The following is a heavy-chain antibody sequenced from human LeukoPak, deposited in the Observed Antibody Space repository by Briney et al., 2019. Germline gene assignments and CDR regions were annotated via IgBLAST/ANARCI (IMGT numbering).Heavy chain of an antibody. J-gene: IGHJ4*02. D-gene: IGHD5-12*01. CDR1: GFSFTKYW. Sequence: PGGSLRLSCVASGFSFTKYWMTWVRQAPGKGLEWVARLHPDGSERNYVGSVEGRFTVFGDNAKSSLFLQMHRLRVEDTAVYYCARGGYSFDYLGQGTLVTVPS. CDR3: ARGGYSFDY. V-gene: IGHV3-7*01. CDR2: LHPDGSER.